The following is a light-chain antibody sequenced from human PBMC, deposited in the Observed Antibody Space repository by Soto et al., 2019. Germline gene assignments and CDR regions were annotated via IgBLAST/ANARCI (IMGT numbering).Light chain of an antibody. J-gene: IGKJ3*01. CDR2: DAS. V-gene: IGKV3-11*01. CDR3: QQRSNWPP. CDR1: QSVSNSN. Sequence: EVVLTQSPGTLSLSPGERATLSCRASQSVSNSNLAWYQQKPGQAPRLLIYDASNRATGIPARFSGSGSGTDFTLNISSLEPEDFAVYYCQQRSNWPPVGPATKADTK.